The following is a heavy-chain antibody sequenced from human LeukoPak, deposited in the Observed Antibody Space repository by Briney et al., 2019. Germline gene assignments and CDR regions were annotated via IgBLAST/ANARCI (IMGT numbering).Heavy chain of an antibody. Sequence: PSETLSLTCAVSGGSFSGYYWSWIRQPPGKGLEWIGEINHSGSTNYNPSLKSRVTISVDTSKNQFSLKLSSVTAADTAVYYCARLGVVPAAIDYWGQGTLVTVSS. D-gene: IGHD2-2*01. CDR2: INHSGST. CDR1: GGSFSGYY. CDR3: ARLGVVPAAIDY. V-gene: IGHV4-34*01. J-gene: IGHJ4*02.